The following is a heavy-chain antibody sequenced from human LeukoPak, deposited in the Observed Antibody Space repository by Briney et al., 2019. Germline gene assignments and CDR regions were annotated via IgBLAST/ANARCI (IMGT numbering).Heavy chain of an antibody. D-gene: IGHD3-22*01. Sequence: KPSETLSLTCTVSGGSITSYYWGWIRQPPGKGLEWIGSIDYSGSTYYNPSLKSRVTISVDTSKNQFSLNLSSVTAADTAVYYCARTITVKKRYCDFWGQGTLVTVSS. CDR1: GGSITSYY. V-gene: IGHV4-39*01. J-gene: IGHJ4*02. CDR2: IDYSGST. CDR3: ARTITVKKRYCDF.